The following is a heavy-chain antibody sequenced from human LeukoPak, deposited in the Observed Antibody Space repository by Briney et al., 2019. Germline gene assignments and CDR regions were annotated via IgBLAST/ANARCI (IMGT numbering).Heavy chain of an antibody. D-gene: IGHD3-9*01. J-gene: IGHJ5*02. CDR2: IYYSGST. CDR3: ARNVVGYDILTGYYQNNWFDP. V-gene: IGHV4-59*08. Sequence: PSETLSLTCTVSGGSISSYYWSWIRQPPGKGLEWIGYIYYSGSTNYNPSLKSRVTISVDTSKNQFSLKLTSVTAADTAVYYCARNVVGYDILTGYYQNNWFDPWGQGTLVTVSS. CDR1: GGSISSYY.